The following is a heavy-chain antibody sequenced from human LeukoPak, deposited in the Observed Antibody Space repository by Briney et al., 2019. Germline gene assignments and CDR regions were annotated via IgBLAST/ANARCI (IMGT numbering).Heavy chain of an antibody. D-gene: IGHD3-22*01. Sequence: SETLSLTCAVYGGSFSGYYWSWIRQPPGKGLEWIGEINHSGSTNYNPSLKSRVTISVDTSKNQFSLKLSSVTAADTAVYYCASLYDSSGYAPFQHWGQGTLVTVSS. CDR2: INHSGST. CDR3: ASLYDSSGYAPFQH. V-gene: IGHV4-34*01. CDR1: GGSFSGYY. J-gene: IGHJ1*01.